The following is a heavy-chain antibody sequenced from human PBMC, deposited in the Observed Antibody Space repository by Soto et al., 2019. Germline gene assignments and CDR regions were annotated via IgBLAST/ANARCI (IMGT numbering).Heavy chain of an antibody. J-gene: IGHJ4*02. D-gene: IGHD5-12*01. CDR2: IIPILGIA. CDR1: GGTFSSYT. CDR3: ASGFKAVATTEH. V-gene: IGHV1-69*02. Sequence: QVQLVQSGAEVKKPGSSVKVSCKASGGTFSSYTISWVRQAPGQGLEWMGRIIPILGIANYAQKFQGRVTITADKSTSTAYMELSSLRSEDTAVYYCASGFKAVATTEHWGRGTLVTVSS.